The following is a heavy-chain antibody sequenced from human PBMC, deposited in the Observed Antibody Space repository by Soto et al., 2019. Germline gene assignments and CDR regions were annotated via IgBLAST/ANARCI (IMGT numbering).Heavy chain of an antibody. V-gene: IGHV3-49*03. CDR1: GFTFGDYA. Sequence: GGSLRLSCTASGFTFGDYAMSWFRQAPGKGLEWVGFIRSKAYGGTTEYAASVKGRFTISRDDSKSIAYLQMNSLKTEDTAVYYCTGIADNRDFDYWGEGTLVTVSS. J-gene: IGHJ4*02. CDR3: TGIADNRDFDY. D-gene: IGHD6-13*01. CDR2: IRSKAYGGTT.